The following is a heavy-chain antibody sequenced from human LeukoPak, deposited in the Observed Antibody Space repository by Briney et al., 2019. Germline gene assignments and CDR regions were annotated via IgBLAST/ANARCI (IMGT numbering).Heavy chain of an antibody. Sequence: GGSLRLSCAASGFTFRNYGMHWVRQAPGKGLEGVSVIYTGGTTYYADSVKGRFNISRDDCKNTVYLQKNSMRAEDTAVYYCARVNDYDSTGYHFDYWGKGTLVTVSS. D-gene: IGHD3-22*01. CDR2: IYTGGTT. CDR3: ARVNDYDSTGYHFDY. J-gene: IGHJ4*02. CDR1: GFTFRNYG. V-gene: IGHV3-NL1*01.